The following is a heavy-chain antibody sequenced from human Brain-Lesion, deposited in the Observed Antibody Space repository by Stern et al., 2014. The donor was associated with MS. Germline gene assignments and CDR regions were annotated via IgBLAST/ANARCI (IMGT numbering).Heavy chain of an antibody. CDR1: GGSISSSNW. CDR3: ARFPASRPHVFDS. CDR2: SDHSGST. D-gene: IGHD6-13*01. Sequence: QVQLQESGPGLVKPSGTLSLTCAVSGGSISSSNWWSWVRQSPGKGLEWIGESDHSGSTIYNPSLKSRVTASVDKSKERFSLKLSSLPAADTAVYFCARFPASRPHVFDSWGQGTLVTVSS. V-gene: IGHV4-4*02. J-gene: IGHJ4*02.